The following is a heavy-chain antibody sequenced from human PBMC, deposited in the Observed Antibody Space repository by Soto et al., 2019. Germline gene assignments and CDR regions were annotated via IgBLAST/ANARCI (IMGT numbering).Heavy chain of an antibody. CDR1: CGYIGNGDGR. CDR3: ARAILLPNYGSGSYRSNCFGP. D-gene: IGHD3-10*01. Sequence: SVTLSRTSSVPCGYIGNGDGRGGRTHKPPGKGVEWTAYIYYSGSPYYSPSLKSRVTISVDTSKNQFSLKLSSVTAADTAVYYCARAILLPNYGSGSYRSNCFGPWGQGTLV. CDR2: IYYSGSP. V-gene: IGHV4-30-4*08. J-gene: IGHJ5*02.